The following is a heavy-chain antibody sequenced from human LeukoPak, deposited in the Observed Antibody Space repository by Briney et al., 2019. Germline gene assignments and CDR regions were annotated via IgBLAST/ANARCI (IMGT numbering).Heavy chain of an antibody. CDR2: IWFDGSDK. CDR1: GFAFSNYG. CDR3: ARYRAAPNYFDF. D-gene: IGHD6-13*01. J-gene: IGHJ4*02. Sequence: GGSLRLSCAASGFAFSNYGMHWVRQAPGKGLEWVAVIWFDGSDKYYVDSVKGRFTISSDNSKNTLSLQMNSLRAEDTAVYYCARYRAAPNYFDFWGQGTLVTVSS. V-gene: IGHV3-33*01.